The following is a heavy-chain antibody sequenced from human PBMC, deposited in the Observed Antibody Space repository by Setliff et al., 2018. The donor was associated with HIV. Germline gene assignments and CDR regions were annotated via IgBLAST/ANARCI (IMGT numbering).Heavy chain of an antibody. Sequence: GGSLRLSCAASGFTFSVHGMHWVRQAPGKGLEWVAFINYDESSEYYADSVKGRFTISRDNPKNSLYLQMTSLRAEDTAVYYCARDDSNGNTDAFDIWGQGTTVTVSS. CDR1: GFTFSVHG. CDR2: INYDESSE. CDR3: ARDDSNGNTDAFDI. D-gene: IGHD5-18*01. V-gene: IGHV3-33*01. J-gene: IGHJ3*02.